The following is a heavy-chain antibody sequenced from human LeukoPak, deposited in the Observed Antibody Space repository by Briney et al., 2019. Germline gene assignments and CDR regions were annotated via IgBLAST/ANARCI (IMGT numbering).Heavy chain of an antibody. CDR2: INWNGGST. V-gene: IGHV3-20*01. CDR1: GFTFDDYG. CDR3: AVGRDGYSKYYYMDV. Sequence: GGSLRLSCAASGFTFDDYGMSWVRQAPGKGLEWVSGINWNGGSTGYADSVKGRFTISRDNAKNSLYLQMNSLRAEDTALYHCAVGRDGYSKYYYMDVWGKGTTVTVSS. J-gene: IGHJ6*03. D-gene: IGHD5-24*01.